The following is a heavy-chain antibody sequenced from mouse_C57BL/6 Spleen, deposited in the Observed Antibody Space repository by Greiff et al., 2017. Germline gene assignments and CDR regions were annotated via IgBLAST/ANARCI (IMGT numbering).Heavy chain of an antibody. D-gene: IGHD6-1*01. CDR1: GYSITSGYY. CDR2: ISYDGSN. J-gene: IGHJ2*01. CDR3: ARGGPLFDD. V-gene: IGHV3-6*01. Sequence: EVQLQESGPGLVKPSQSLSLPCSVTGYSITSGYYWNWIRQFPGNKLEWMGYISYDGSNNYNPSLKNRISITRDTSKHQFFLKLNSVTTEDTASYYCARGGPLFDDWGQGTTLTVSS.